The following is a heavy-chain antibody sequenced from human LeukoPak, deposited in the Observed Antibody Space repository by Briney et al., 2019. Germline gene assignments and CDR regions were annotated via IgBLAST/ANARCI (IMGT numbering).Heavy chain of an antibody. CDR2: IWDDGSKQ. J-gene: IGHJ6*02. D-gene: IGHD2-21*02. V-gene: IGHV3-33*01. CDR3: ARGVTGSLSGLYGMDV. Sequence: GVSLRLSCAASGLTFRRYGMHWVRQAPGRGLEWVAVIWDDGSKQYYADSVKGRFTISRDNSKNTLRLQMNSLRADDTAVYYCARGVTGSLSGLYGMDVWGQGTTVTVSS. CDR1: GLTFRRYG.